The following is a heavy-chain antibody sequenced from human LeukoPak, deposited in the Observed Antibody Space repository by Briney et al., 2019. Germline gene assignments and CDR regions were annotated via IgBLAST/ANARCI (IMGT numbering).Heavy chain of an antibody. D-gene: IGHD3-9*01. CDR1: GFTFSGCA. CDR2: IRGSGGYS. CDR3: AKGLFDWLSDTDY. Sequence: GGSLRLSCAASGFTFSGCAMSWVRQAPGKGLEWVSAIRGSGGYSYYADSVKGRFTISRDNSKNTLYLQMSSLRAEDTAIYYCAKGLFDWLSDTDYWGQGTLVTVSS. V-gene: IGHV3-23*01. J-gene: IGHJ4*02.